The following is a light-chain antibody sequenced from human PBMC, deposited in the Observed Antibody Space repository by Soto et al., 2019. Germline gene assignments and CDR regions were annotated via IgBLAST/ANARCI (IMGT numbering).Light chain of an antibody. CDR2: GAS. Sequence: EIVMTQSPATLSVSPGERATLSCRASQSVSSNLAWYQQKPGQAPRLLIHGASTRVTAIPARFSGSGSGTEFTLTISSLQSEDFAVYYCQQYNNWPLTFGGGTKVEIK. J-gene: IGKJ4*01. CDR3: QQYNNWPLT. V-gene: IGKV3-15*01. CDR1: QSVSSN.